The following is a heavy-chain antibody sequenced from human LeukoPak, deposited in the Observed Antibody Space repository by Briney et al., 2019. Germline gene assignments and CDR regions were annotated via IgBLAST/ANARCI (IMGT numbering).Heavy chain of an antibody. D-gene: IGHD3-22*01. V-gene: IGHV1-18*01. J-gene: IGHJ4*02. CDR2: ISAYNGNT. Sequence: ASVKVSCKASGYTFTSYGISWVRQAPGQGLEWMGWISAYNGNTSYAQKLQGRVTMTTDTSASTAYMELRSLRSDDTAVYYCARDVPPSSGYYSGIDYWGQGTLVTVSS. CDR1: GYTFTSYG. CDR3: ARDVPPSSGYYSGIDY.